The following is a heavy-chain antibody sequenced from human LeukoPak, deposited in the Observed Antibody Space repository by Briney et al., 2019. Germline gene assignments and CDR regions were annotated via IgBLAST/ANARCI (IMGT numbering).Heavy chain of an antibody. J-gene: IGHJ4*02. CDR3: ARDADLNTMIVVVPFDY. Sequence: PGGSLRLSCAASGFTFSSYWMHWVRQAPGKGLVWVSRINSDGSSTSYADSVKGRFTISRDHAKNTLYLQMNSLRAEDTAVYYCARDADLNTMIVVVPFDYRGQGTLVTVSS. V-gene: IGHV3-74*01. CDR2: INSDGSST. CDR1: GFTFSSYW. D-gene: IGHD3-22*01.